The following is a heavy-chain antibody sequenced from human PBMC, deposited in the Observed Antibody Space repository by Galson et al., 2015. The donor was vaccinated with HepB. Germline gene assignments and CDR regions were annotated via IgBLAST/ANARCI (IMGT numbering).Heavy chain of an antibody. D-gene: IGHD4-17*01. V-gene: IGHV3-48*01. J-gene: IGHJ4*02. CDR1: GFTFSSYS. CDR2: ISSSSSTI. Sequence: SLRLSCAASGFTFSSYSMNWVRQAPGKGLEWVSYISSSSSTIYYADSVKGRFTISRDNAKYSLYLQMNSLRAEDTAVYFCARDRYGGYAFDFWGQGTLVTVSS. CDR3: ARDRYGGYAFDF.